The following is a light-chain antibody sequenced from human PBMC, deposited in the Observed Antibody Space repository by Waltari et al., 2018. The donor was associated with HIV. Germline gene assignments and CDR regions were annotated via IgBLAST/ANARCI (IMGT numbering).Light chain of an antibody. CDR2: GKN. CDR1: SSNIGSNT. CDR3: ASWDDSLNGPV. J-gene: IGLJ2*01. Sequence: QSVLTQPPSTSGTPGQRVTISCSGSSSNIGSNTVSWFQQLPGKAPKVLIYGKNRRPSGVPDRFAGSKSGTSASLAIGGRQSEDEADYYCASWDDSLNGPVFGGGTTLTVL. V-gene: IGLV1-44*01.